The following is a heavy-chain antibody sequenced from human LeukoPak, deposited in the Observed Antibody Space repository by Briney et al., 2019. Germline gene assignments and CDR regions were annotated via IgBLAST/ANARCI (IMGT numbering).Heavy chain of an antibody. V-gene: IGHV4-38-2*02. CDR2: IYHSGST. Sequence: SETLSLTCTVSGFSISSGYYWGWIRQPPGQGLEWIGSIYHSGSTYYNPSLKSRVTISVDTSKNQFSLKVSSVTAADTAVYYCARDRNLYTSILTFDYWGQGTLVTVSS. CDR3: ARDRNLYTSILTFDY. J-gene: IGHJ4*02. D-gene: IGHD1-14*01. CDR1: GFSISSGYY.